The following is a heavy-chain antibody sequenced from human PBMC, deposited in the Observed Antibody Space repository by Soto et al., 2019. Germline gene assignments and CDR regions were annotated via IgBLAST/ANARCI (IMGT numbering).Heavy chain of an antibody. J-gene: IGHJ6*02. V-gene: IGHV1-18*01. CDR3: ASGIYCGGDCYDFYYYYGMDV. CDR2: ISAYNGNT. Sequence: GASVKVSCKASGYTFTSYGISWVRQAPGQGLGWMGWISAYNGNTNYAQKLQGRVTMTTDTSTSTAYMELRSLRSDDTAVYYCASGIYCGGDCYDFYYYYGMDVWGQGTTVTVSS. D-gene: IGHD2-21*02. CDR1: GYTFTSYG.